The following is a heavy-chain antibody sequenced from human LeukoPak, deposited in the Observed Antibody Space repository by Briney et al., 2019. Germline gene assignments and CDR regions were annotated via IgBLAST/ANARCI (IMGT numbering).Heavy chain of an antibody. CDR1: GGSISSGDYY. V-gene: IGHV4-30-4*01. Sequence: PSETLSLTCTVSGGSISSGDYYWSWIRQPPGKGLEWIGYIYYSGSTYYNPSLKSRVTISVDTSKNQFSLKLSSVTAVDTAVYYCARGVYYYDSSNAFDIWGQGTMVTVSS. D-gene: IGHD3-22*01. J-gene: IGHJ3*02. CDR3: ARGVYYYDSSNAFDI. CDR2: IYYSGST.